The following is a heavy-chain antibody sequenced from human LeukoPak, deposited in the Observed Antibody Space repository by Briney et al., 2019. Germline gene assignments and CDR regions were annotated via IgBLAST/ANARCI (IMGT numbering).Heavy chain of an antibody. CDR1: GGSISSGSYY. CDR2: IYTSGST. V-gene: IGHV4-61*02. D-gene: IGHD6-6*01. J-gene: IGHJ4*02. Sequence: SETLSLTCTVSGGSISSGSYYWSWIRQPAGKGLEWIGRIYTSGSTNYNPSLKSRVTISVDTSKNQFSLKLNSVTAADTAVYYCAKPHSSLSHFYDCWGPRTLVTVSS. CDR3: AKPHSSLSHFYDC.